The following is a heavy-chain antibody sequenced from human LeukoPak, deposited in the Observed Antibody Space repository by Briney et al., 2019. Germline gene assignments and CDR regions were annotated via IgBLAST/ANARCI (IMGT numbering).Heavy chain of an antibody. V-gene: IGHV4-31*03. D-gene: IGHD2-15*01. CDR1: GGSISSGAYY. Sequence: PSETLSLTCTVSGGSISSGAYYWSWIRQHPGKGLEWIGYIYYSGSTYYNPSLKSRVTISVDTSKNQFSLKLSSVTAADTAVYYCARGGLVNWFDPWGQGTLVTVSS. J-gene: IGHJ5*02. CDR3: ARGGLVNWFDP. CDR2: IYYSGST.